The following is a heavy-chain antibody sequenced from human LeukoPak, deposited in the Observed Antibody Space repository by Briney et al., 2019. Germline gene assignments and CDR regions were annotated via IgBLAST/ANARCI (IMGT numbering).Heavy chain of an antibody. J-gene: IGHJ4*02. CDR3: ARVPGEIPAEDY. CDR1: GFTLSNFW. V-gene: IGHV3-7*01. CDR2: INQDGSEK. D-gene: IGHD6-13*01. Sequence: GGSLRLSCAASGFTLSNFWMSWVRQAPGKGLEWVTNINQDGSEKYYVDSMKGRFTISRDNAKNSLYLQMNSLRAEDTAVYYCARVPGEIPAEDYWGQGTLVTVSS.